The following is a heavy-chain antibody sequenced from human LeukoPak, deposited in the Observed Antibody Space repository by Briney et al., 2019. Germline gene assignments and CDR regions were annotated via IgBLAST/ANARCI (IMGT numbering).Heavy chain of an antibody. Sequence: GASVKVSCKASGYTFTGYYMHWVRQAPGQGLEWMGWINPNSGGTNYAQKFQGRVTMTRDTSISTAYMKLSRLRSDDTAVYYCARDVSWNYDWFDPWGQGTLVTVSS. V-gene: IGHV1-2*02. J-gene: IGHJ5*02. CDR2: INPNSGGT. CDR3: ARDVSWNYDWFDP. D-gene: IGHD1-7*01. CDR1: GYTFTGYY.